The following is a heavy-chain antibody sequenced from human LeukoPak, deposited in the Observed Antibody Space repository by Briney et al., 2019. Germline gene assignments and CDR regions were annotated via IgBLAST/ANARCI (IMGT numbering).Heavy chain of an antibody. CDR2: IWYDGSKK. D-gene: IGHD3-3*01. Sequence: GGPPRLSCGARGLSFGSHDMHWVRQALGKRLEWVAVIWYDGSKKYYGDSVKGRFTISRDDSKNTLYLQMNSLRAEDTAVYYCAREASDYYRDFWGQGTLVTVSS. V-gene: IGHV3-33*01. CDR3: AREASDYYRDF. J-gene: IGHJ4*02. CDR1: GLSFGSHD.